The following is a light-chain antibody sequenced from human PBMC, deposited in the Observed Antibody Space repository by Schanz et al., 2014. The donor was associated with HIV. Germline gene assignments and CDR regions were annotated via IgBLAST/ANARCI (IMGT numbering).Light chain of an antibody. J-gene: IGLJ2*01. CDR2: LNN. Sequence: QSVLTQPPSVSAAPGQKVIISCSGDYSNIGNNYVSWYQQFPGAAPRLLMYLNNQRPSGIPDRFSGSKSGTSATLVISDLQTGDEADYYCGTWENTLTGEIFGGGTKVTVL. V-gene: IGLV1-51*01. CDR3: GTWENTLTGEI. CDR1: YSNIGNNY.